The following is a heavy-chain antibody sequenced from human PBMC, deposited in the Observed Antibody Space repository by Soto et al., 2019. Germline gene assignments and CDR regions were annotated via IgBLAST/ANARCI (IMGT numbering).Heavy chain of an antibody. CDR2: IYYSGTP. Sequence: SETLSLTCTVSGGSISSXXYXXXXIRQPPGKGLEXXGXIYYSGTPYYNPSLKSRVTISVDTSKNQFSLKLSSVTAADTAVYYCARQWDHCGGDCPIPFDYWGQGTLVTVSS. CDR3: ARQWDHCGGDCPIPFDY. V-gene: IGHV4-39*01. J-gene: IGHJ4*02. D-gene: IGHD2-21*02. CDR1: GGSISSXXYX.